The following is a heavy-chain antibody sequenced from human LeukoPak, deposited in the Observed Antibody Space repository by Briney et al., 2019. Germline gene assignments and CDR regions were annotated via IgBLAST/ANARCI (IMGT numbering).Heavy chain of an antibody. V-gene: IGHV1-24*01. CDR1: GYTLTELS. Sequence: ASVKVSCKVSGYTLTELSMHWVRQAPGKGLEWMGGFDPEDGETIYARKFQGRVTMTEDTSTDTAYMELSSLRSEDTAVYYCATDLGSYYGSGKGYWGQGTLVTVSS. CDR2: FDPEDGET. CDR3: ATDLGSYYGSGKGY. D-gene: IGHD3-10*01. J-gene: IGHJ4*02.